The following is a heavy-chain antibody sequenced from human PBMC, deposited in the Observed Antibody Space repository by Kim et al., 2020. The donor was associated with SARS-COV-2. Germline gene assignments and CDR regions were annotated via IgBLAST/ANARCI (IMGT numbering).Heavy chain of an antibody. V-gene: IGHV3-23*01. Sequence: LSLTCAASGFTLSYAMSWVRQAPGKGLEWVSAISGSGGSTYYADSVKGRFTISRDNSKNTLYLQMNSLRAEDTAVYYCAKEGGITIFGVVTTYYFDYWGQGTLVTVSS. D-gene: IGHD3-3*01. CDR2: ISGSGGST. J-gene: IGHJ4*02. CDR3: AKEGGITIFGVVTTYYFDY. CDR1: GFTLSYA.